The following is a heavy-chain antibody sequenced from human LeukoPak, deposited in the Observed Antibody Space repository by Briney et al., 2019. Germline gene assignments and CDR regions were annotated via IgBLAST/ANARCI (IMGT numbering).Heavy chain of an antibody. Sequence: GGSLRLSCAASGFTFSSYTMHWVRQAPGKGPEWVAVMSFDGRNKNHADSVKGRFIISRDNSKDTLYLQMNSLRPEDSGVYYCTRDMDTSSWYGEFSHHWGRGTQVIVSS. CDR2: MSFDGRNK. CDR1: GFTFSSYT. J-gene: IGHJ1*01. CDR3: TRDMDTSSWYGEFSHH. D-gene: IGHD6-13*01. V-gene: IGHV3-30*07.